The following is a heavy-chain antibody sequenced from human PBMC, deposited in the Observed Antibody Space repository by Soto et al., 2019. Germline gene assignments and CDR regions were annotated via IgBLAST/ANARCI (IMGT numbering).Heavy chain of an antibody. V-gene: IGHV6-1*01. CDR2: TYYRSKWYN. CDR1: GDSVSSNSAA. J-gene: IGHJ4*02. D-gene: IGHD6-13*01. Sequence: PSQTLSLTCAISGDSVSSNSAAWNWIRQSPSRGLEWLGRTYYRSKWYNDYAVSVKSRITINPDTSKNQFSLQLNSVTPEDTAVYYCESGDDKYRSTWFFDYWGQGTLVTVSS. CDR3: ESGDDKYRSTWFFDY.